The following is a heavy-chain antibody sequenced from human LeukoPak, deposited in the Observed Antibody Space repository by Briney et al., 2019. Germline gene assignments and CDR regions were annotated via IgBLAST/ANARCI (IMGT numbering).Heavy chain of an antibody. CDR3: ARLSGSYYRAFDV. V-gene: IGHV1-8*03. CDR1: GYTFTGYY. Sequence: VASVKVSCKASGYTFTGYYMHWVRQAPGQGLEWMGWINPNSGNTGYAQKFQGRVTITRNTSISTAYMELSSLRSEDTAVYYCARLSGSYYRAFDVWGQGTMVTVSS. J-gene: IGHJ3*01. D-gene: IGHD1-26*01. CDR2: INPNSGNT.